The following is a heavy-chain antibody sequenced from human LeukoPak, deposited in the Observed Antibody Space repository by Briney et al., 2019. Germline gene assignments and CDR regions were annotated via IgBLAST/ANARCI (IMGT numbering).Heavy chain of an antibody. V-gene: IGHV4-59*08. J-gene: IGHJ6*02. Sequence: PSETLSLTCTVSGGSISSYYWSWIRQPPGKGLEWIGYIYYSGSTNYNPSLKSRVTISVDTSKNQFSLKLSSVTAADTAVYYCARLGSTSHSYYYYGMDVWGQGTTVTVSS. CDR3: ARLGSTSHSYYYYGMDV. D-gene: IGHD2-2*01. CDR1: GGSISSYY. CDR2: IYYSGST.